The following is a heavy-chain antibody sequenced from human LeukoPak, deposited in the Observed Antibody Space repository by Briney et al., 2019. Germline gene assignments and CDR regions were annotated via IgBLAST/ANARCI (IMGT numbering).Heavy chain of an antibody. CDR3: ARDCWVETGNDSRKYYYYYGMDV. J-gene: IGHJ6*02. CDR1: VGSISSYY. D-gene: IGHD3-22*01. V-gene: IGHV4-59*01. Sequence: SETLSLTCTVSVGSISSYYWSWIRQPPGKGLEWIGYIYYSGSTNYNPSLKSRVTISVDTSKNQFSLKLSSVTAADTAVYYCARDCWVETGNDSRKYYYYYGMDVWGQGTTVTVSS. CDR2: IYYSGST.